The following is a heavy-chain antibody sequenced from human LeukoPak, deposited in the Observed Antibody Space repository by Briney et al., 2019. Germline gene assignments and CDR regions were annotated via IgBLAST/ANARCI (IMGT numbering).Heavy chain of an antibody. D-gene: IGHD5-24*01. CDR1: GYSFTSYW. J-gene: IGHJ6*03. V-gene: IGHV5-51*01. CDR2: IYPGDSDT. CDR3: ARSHLTIDYYYYYMDV. Sequence: GESLKISCKGSGYSFTSYWIGWVRQMPGKGLEWMGIIYPGDSDTRYSPSFQGQVTISADKSISTAYLQWSSLKASDTAMYYCARSHLTIDYYYYYMDVWGKGTTVTVSS.